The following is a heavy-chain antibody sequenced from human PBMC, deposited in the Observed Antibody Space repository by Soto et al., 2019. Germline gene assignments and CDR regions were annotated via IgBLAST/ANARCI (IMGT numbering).Heavy chain of an antibody. Sequence: EVQLLESGGGLVQPGGSLRLSCAASGFTFSNYAMSWVRQAPGMGLEWVSGLSGGGGSTYYADSVKGRFTISRDNSKNTRYLQMNSLRAEDTAVYYCVKTFYNDSSGYFFDYWGQGTLVTVSS. J-gene: IGHJ4*02. CDR1: GFTFSNYA. D-gene: IGHD3-22*01. V-gene: IGHV3-23*01. CDR2: LSGGGGST. CDR3: VKTFYNDSSGYFFDY.